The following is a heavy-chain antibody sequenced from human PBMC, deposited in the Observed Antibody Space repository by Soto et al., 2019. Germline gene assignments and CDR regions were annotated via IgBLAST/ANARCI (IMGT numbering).Heavy chain of an antibody. J-gene: IGHJ6*02. CDR2: ISSGGST. CDR1: GFTVSSNY. V-gene: IGHV3-66*01. CDR3: ARARIPTGMAV. Sequence: EVQLVESGGGLVQPGGSLRLSCAASGFTVSSNYMSWVRQAPGKGLEWGSVISSGGSTYYADSVKGRFTISRDNSKNTLYLHMNRLRAEDTAVYYCARARIPTGMAVWRQGTKVTVPS.